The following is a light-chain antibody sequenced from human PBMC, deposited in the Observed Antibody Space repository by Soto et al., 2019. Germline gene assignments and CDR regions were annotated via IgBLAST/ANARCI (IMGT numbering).Light chain of an antibody. CDR1: QIVGTN. Sequence: EIVLTQSPATLSVSPGDTATLSCRTSQIVGTNLAWYRQKPGQAPRLLIYGAFIRAPGFPVRFRGTGSGSEFTLTISGLQYEDGTSPMWTFGHWSKVEIX. CDR2: GAF. J-gene: IGKJ1*01. CDR3: T. V-gene: IGKV3-15*01.